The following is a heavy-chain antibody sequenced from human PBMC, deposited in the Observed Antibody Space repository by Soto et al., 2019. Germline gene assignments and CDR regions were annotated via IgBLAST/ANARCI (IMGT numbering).Heavy chain of an antibody. CDR3: ARLLYIWDSMDV. V-gene: IGHV3-48*01. D-gene: IGHD3-16*01. J-gene: IGHJ6*03. CDR1: GFTFSSYS. Sequence: GGSLRLSCAASGFTFSSYSMNWVRQAPGKGLEWVSYISSSSSTIYYADSVKGRFTISRDSAKNSLYLQMNSLRAEDTAVYYCARLLYIWDSMDVWGKGTTVTVSS. CDR2: ISSSSSTI.